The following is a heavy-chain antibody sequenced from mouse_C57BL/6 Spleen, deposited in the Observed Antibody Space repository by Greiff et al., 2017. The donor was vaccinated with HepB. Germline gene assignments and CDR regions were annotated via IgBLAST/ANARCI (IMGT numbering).Heavy chain of an antibody. Sequence: QVQLKQSGAELVKPGASVKMSCKASGYTFTSYWITWVKQRPGQGLEWIGDIYPGSGSTNYNEKFKSKATLTVDTSSSTAYMQLSSLTSEDSAVYYCARGSYEGAMDYWGQGTSVTVSS. D-gene: IGHD2-3*01. CDR2: IYPGSGST. CDR1: GYTFTSYW. J-gene: IGHJ4*01. V-gene: IGHV1-55*01. CDR3: ARGSYEGAMDY.